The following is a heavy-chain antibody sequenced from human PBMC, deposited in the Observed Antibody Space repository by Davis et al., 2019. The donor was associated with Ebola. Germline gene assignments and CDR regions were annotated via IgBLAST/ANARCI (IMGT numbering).Heavy chain of an antibody. D-gene: IGHD2-2*01. CDR3: ARGPFPNIVVVPAAFDY. J-gene: IGHJ4*02. V-gene: IGHV1-46*01. Sequence: ASVKVSCKASGYTFTSYYMHWVRQAPGQGLEWMGIINPSGGSTSYAQKFQGRVTMTRDTSTSTVYMELSSLRSEDTAVYYCARGPFPNIVVVPAAFDYWGQGTLVTVSS. CDR1: GYTFTSYY. CDR2: INPSGGST.